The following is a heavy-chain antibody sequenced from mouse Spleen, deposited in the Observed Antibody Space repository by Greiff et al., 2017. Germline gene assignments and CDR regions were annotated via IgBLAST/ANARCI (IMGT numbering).Heavy chain of an antibody. CDR1: GYTFTDYE. V-gene: IGHV1-15*01. J-gene: IGHJ2*01. D-gene: IGHD2-1*01. CDR3: TRDGNPVFDY. CDR2: IDPETGGT. Sequence: QVQLQQSGAELVRPGASVTLSCKASGYTFTDYEMHWVKQTPVHGLEWIGAIDPETGGTAYNQKFKGKAILTADKSSSTAYMELRSLTSEDSAVYYCTRDGNPVFDYWGQGTTLTVSS.